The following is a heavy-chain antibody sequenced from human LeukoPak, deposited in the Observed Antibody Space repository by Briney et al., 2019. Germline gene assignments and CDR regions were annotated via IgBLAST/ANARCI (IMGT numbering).Heavy chain of an antibody. D-gene: IGHD6-19*01. V-gene: IGHV1-69*04. CDR3: ARDLPRDSRGWYGPWDY. J-gene: IGHJ4*02. CDR2: IIPILGIA. Sequence: SVKVSCKASGGTFSSYAISWVLQAPGQGLEWMGRIIPILGIANYAQKFQGRVTITADKSTSTAYMELSSLRSEDTAVYYCARDLPRDSRGWYGPWDYWGQGTLVTVSS. CDR1: GGTFSSYA.